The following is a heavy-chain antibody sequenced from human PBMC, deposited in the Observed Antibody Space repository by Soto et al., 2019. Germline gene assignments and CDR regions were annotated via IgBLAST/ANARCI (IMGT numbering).Heavy chain of an antibody. D-gene: IGHD3-22*01. V-gene: IGHV1-18*01. CDR1: GYTFTSYG. CDR2: ISAYNGNT. Sequence: ASVKVSCKASGYTFTSYGISWVRQAPGQGLEWMGWISAYNGNTNYAQKLQGRVTMTTDTSTSTAYMELRSLRSDDTAVYYCAREYYDSSGYYEFDPWGQGTLVTVSS. J-gene: IGHJ5*02. CDR3: AREYYDSSGYYEFDP.